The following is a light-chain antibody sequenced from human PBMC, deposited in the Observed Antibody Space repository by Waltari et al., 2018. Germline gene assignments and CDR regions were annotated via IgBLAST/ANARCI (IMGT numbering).Light chain of an antibody. J-gene: IGLJ2*01. Sequence: QSALTQPASVSGSPGQSITISCTGTSSDVGGYNYVSWYQQHPGQAPKLMIYEVSYRPSGGSTRSSGSKAGNTASLTISGLQAEDEADYYCNSYTNSKTQIFGGGTKLTVL. V-gene: IGLV2-14*01. CDR3: NSYTNSKTQI. CDR1: SSDVGGYNY. CDR2: EVS.